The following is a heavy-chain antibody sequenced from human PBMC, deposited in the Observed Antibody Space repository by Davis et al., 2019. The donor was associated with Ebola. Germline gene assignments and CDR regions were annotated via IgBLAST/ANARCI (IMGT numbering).Heavy chain of an antibody. CDR3: ARDGIATFGKVKYYYGMDV. V-gene: IGHV3-21*01. D-gene: IGHD6-13*01. CDR1: GFNFSSYT. J-gene: IGHJ6*04. CDR2: ISSSSSYI. Sequence: GESLKIPCAASGFNFSSYTMNWVRQAPGKGLEWVSSISSSSSYIYYADSVKGRFTISRDNAKNSLYLQMNSLRVEDTAVYYCARDGIATFGKVKYYYGMDVWGKGTTVTVSS.